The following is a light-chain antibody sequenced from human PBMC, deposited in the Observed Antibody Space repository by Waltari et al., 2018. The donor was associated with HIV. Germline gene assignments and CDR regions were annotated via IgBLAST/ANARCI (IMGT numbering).Light chain of an antibody. V-gene: IGLV1-51*02. CDR2: EDG. CDR3: ASWDRSLNGGV. CDR1: TANIGSNY. J-gene: IGLJ3*02. Sequence: QSLLTQPPSVSAAPGQKVTISCSGGTANIGSNYVSWYQQLPGTAPRLLIYEDGKGSSDIPNRFSGSNAGTSATLTRTGLQTGDEGDYYCASWDRSLNGGVFGGGTKLTVL.